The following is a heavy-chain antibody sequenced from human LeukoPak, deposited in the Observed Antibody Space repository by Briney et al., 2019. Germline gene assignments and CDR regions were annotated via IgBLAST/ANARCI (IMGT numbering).Heavy chain of an antibody. CDR2: INPNSGCT. J-gene: IGHJ5*02. Sequence: ASVKVSCETSRYSFTDYCMHWVRQAPGQGLEGVGWINPNSGCTSSAQKFQGRITMTRDTSITTVYMEVSWLTSDDTAIYYCARADRLHGGPYLIGPWGQGTLVTVSS. CDR3: ARADRLHGGPYLIGP. CDR1: RYSFTDYC. V-gene: IGHV1-2*02. D-gene: IGHD3-16*01.